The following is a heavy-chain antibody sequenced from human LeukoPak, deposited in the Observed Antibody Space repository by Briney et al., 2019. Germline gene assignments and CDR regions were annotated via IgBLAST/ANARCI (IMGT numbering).Heavy chain of an antibody. CDR3: TTDGGAYCTNGVCFLFDY. J-gene: IGHJ4*02. CDR2: IKSKTDGGTT. CDR1: GFTFSNAW. V-gene: IGHV3-15*01. Sequence: GGSLRLSCAASGFTFSNAWMSWVRQAPGKGLEWVGRIKSKTDGGTTDYAAPVQGRFTISRDDSKNTLYLQMNSLKTEDTAVYYCTTDGGAYCTNGVCFLFDYWGQGTLVTVSS. D-gene: IGHD2-8*01.